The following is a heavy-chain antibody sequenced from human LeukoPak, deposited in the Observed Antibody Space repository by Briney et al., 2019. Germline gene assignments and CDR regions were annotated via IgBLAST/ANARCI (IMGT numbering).Heavy chain of an antibody. CDR2: IIPIFGTA. V-gene: IGHV1-69*13. D-gene: IGHD3-3*01. Sequence: SVKVSCKASGDTFNNYAISWVRQAPGHGLEWMGGIIPIFGTANYAQKFQGRVTITADESTSTAYMELSSLRSEDTAVYYCASVLRYDFWSGYSFDYWGQGTLVTVSS. J-gene: IGHJ4*02. CDR3: ASVLRYDFWSGYSFDY. CDR1: GDTFNNYA.